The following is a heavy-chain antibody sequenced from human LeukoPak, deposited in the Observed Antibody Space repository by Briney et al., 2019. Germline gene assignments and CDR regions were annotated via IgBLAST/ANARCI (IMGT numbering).Heavy chain of an antibody. V-gene: IGHV4-30-4*08. Sequence: PSETLSLTCTVSGGSISSSSYYWSWIRQPPGKGLEWIGYIYYSGSTYYNPSLKSRVTISVDTSKNQFSLKLSSVTAADTAVYYCAREIGYCSSTSCPQRNAFDIWGQGTMVTVSS. D-gene: IGHD2-2*01. CDR1: GGSISSSSYY. J-gene: IGHJ3*02. CDR2: IYYSGST. CDR3: AREIGYCSSTSCPQRNAFDI.